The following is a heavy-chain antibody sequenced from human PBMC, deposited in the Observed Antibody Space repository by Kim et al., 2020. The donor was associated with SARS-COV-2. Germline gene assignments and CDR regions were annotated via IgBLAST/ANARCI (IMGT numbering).Heavy chain of an antibody. CDR2: ISSSSSTI. D-gene: IGHD6-19*01. Sequence: GGSLRLSCAASGFTFSSYSMNWVRQAPGKGLEWVSYISSSSSTIYYADSVKGRFTISRDNAKNSLYLQMNSLRDEDTAVYYCARGVSGSWYYYYGMDVWGQGTTVTVSS. CDR1: GFTFSSYS. V-gene: IGHV3-48*02. CDR3: ARGVSGSWYYYYGMDV. J-gene: IGHJ6*02.